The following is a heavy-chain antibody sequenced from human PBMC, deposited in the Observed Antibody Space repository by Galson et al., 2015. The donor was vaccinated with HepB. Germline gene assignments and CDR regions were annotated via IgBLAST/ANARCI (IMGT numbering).Heavy chain of an antibody. CDR2: IWYEGSNK. CDR3: ARGALVVVVGATQSNWFDP. CDR1: GFTFSSYG. D-gene: IGHD2-15*01. V-gene: IGHV3-33*01. J-gene: IGHJ5*02. Sequence: SLRLSCAASGFTFSSYGMHWVRQAPGKGLGWVAVIWYEGSNKYYADSVKGRFTISRDNSKNTLYLQMNSLRAEDTAVYYCARGALVVVVGATQSNWFDPWGQGTLVTVSS.